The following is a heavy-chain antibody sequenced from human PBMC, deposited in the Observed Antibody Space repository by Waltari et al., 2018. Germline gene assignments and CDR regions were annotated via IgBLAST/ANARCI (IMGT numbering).Heavy chain of an antibody. Sequence: QVQLQESGPGLVKPSQTLSLTCTVSGGSNSSGDYHWHWIRQAPGGGLEWSGYIFDSGSTYSKPPLKSRLTMSVETSKTQFSLKLSSVTAADTAVYYCARGWGSIIDYFYGMDVWGQGTTVTVSS. D-gene: IGHD3-16*01. CDR1: GGSNSSGDYH. V-gene: IGHV4-30-4*01. CDR2: IFDSGST. J-gene: IGHJ6*02. CDR3: ARGWGSIIDYFYGMDV.